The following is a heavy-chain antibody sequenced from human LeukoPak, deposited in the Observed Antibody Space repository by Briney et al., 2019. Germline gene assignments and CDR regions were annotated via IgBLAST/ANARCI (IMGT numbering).Heavy chain of an antibody. V-gene: IGHV1-2*02. CDR3: ARDKDRSSGDYFDY. J-gene: IGHJ4*02. CDR2: INPNSGGT. D-gene: IGHD6-6*01. Sequence: ASVKVSCKASGYTFTGYYMHWVRQAPGQGLEWMGWINPNSGGTNYAQKFQGRVTMTGDTSISTAYMELSRLRSDDTAVYYCARDKDRSSGDYFDYWGQGTLVTVSS. CDR1: GYTFTGYY.